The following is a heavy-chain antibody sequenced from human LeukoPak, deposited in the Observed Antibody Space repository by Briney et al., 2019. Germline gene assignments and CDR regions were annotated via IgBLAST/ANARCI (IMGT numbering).Heavy chain of an antibody. CDR1: GFIFSNYA. CDR3: AKGTVVLVAATPDAFDV. CDR2: VSGSGSST. J-gene: IGHJ3*01. D-gene: IGHD2-15*01. Sequence: GGSLRLSCAASGFIFSNYAMSWVRQAPGKGLEWVSAVSGSGSSTYYADSVKGRFTISRDNSKNTLYLEMNSLRVEDTAVYYCAKGTVVLVAATPDAFDVWGQGTMVTVSS. V-gene: IGHV3-23*01.